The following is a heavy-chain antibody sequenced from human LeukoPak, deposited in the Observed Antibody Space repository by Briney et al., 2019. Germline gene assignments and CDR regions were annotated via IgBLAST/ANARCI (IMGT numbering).Heavy chain of an antibody. D-gene: IGHD6-19*01. J-gene: IGHJ4*02. CDR3: ARFAVHRRLAVAGQFGLDY. CDR2: FDPEDGET. Sequence: ASVKVSCKVSGYTLTELSMHWVRQAPGKGLEWMGGFDPEDGETIYAQKFQGRVTMTRDTSTSTVYMDLSSLRSEDTAVHYCARFAVHRRLAVAGQFGLDYWGQGTLVTVSS. V-gene: IGHV1-24*01. CDR1: GYTLTELS.